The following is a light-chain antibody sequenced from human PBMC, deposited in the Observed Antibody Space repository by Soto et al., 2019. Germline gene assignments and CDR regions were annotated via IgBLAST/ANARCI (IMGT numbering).Light chain of an antibody. V-gene: IGKV3-20*01. CDR2: STS. Sequence: EIVLTQSPGTLSLSPGERATLSCRASHSVGSSYLAWYQQKPGQAPRLLIYSTSSRATGIPDRFSGSGSGTDFTLTISRLEPEDFAVYFCQQYGGSPLFGQGTKVESK. CDR1: HSVGSSY. CDR3: QQYGGSPL. J-gene: IGKJ1*01.